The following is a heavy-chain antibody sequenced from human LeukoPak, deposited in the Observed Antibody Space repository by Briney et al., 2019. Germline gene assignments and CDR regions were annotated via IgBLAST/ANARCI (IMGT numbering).Heavy chain of an antibody. D-gene: IGHD1-7*01. CDR3: AKHNWNYEDSYYYYGMDV. CDR2: ISGSGAYP. Sequence: GGSLRLSCAASGFTFSSYAMSWVRQAPGKGLEWISAISGSGAYPSYADSVKGRFTISRDNSKNTLYLQMNSLSAEDTAVYYCAKHNWNYEDSYYYYGMDVWGQGTTVTVSS. CDR1: GFTFSSYA. J-gene: IGHJ6*02. V-gene: IGHV3-23*01.